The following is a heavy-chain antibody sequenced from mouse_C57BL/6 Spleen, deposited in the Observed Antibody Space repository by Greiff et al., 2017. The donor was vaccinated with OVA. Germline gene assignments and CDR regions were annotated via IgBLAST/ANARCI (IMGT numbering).Heavy chain of an antibody. CDR2: INPGSGGT. V-gene: IGHV1-54*01. CDR3: ARSSDY. J-gene: IGHJ2*01. CDR1: GYAFTNYL. Sequence: QVQLKESGAELVRPGTSVKVSCKASGYAFTNYLIEWVKQRPGQGLEWIGVINPGSGGTNYNEKFKGKATLTADKSASTAYMQLSSLTSEDSAVYFCARSSDYWGQGTTLTVSS.